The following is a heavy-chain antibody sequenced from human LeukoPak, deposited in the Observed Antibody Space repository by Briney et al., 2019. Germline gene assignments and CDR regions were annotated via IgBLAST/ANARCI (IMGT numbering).Heavy chain of an antibody. Sequence: ASVKVSCKASGYTFKSYDISWVRQAPGHGLEWMGWISAYNGNTNYAQKLQGRVTMTTDTSTSTAYMELRSLRFDDTAVYYCASWSTVTTAFDVWGQGTMVTASS. J-gene: IGHJ3*01. D-gene: IGHD4-17*01. CDR2: ISAYNGNT. CDR3: ASWSTVTTAFDV. V-gene: IGHV1-18*01. CDR1: GYTFKSYD.